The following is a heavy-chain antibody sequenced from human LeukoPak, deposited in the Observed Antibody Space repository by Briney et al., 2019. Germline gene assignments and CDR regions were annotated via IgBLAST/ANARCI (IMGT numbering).Heavy chain of an antibody. J-gene: IGHJ4*02. CDR3: ARGGWNKFDY. V-gene: IGHV4-34*01. CDR2: INHSGST. D-gene: IGHD1-1*01. CDR1: GGSFSGYY. Sequence: SETLSLTCAVYGGSFSGYYWSWIRQSPGKGLDWIGEINHSGSTNYNPSLKSRVTISVDTSKNQFSLKLSSVTAADTAVYYCARGGWNKFDYWGQGTLVTVSS.